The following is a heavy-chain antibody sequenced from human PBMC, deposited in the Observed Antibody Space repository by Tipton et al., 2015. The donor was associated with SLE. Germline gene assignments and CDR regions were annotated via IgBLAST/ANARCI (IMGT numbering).Heavy chain of an antibody. CDR1: GGSISTTGHY. CDR2: IYYTGVT. CDR3: ARRCSGCLDY. Sequence: TLSLTCTVSGGSISTTGHYWDWIRQPPGKGLEWIGRIYYTGVTYFNPSLKGRLTMSVDTSNDQFFLKMTSVDAADTAVYYCARRCSGCLDYWGQGILVTVSS. V-gene: IGHV4-39*01. J-gene: IGHJ4*02. D-gene: IGHD5-12*01.